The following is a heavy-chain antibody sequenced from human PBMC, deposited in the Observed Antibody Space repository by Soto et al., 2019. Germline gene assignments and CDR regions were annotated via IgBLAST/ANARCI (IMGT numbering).Heavy chain of an antibody. J-gene: IGHJ4*02. CDR2: IWYDGSNK. V-gene: IGHV3-33*01. Sequence: GGSLRLSCAASGFTFSSYGMHWVRQAPGKGLEWVAVIWYDGSNKYYADSVKGRFTISRDNSKNTLYLQMNSLRAEDTAVYYCARAHYYDSSGYSGYWGQGTLVTVSS. CDR1: GFTFSSYG. D-gene: IGHD3-22*01. CDR3: ARAHYYDSSGYSGY.